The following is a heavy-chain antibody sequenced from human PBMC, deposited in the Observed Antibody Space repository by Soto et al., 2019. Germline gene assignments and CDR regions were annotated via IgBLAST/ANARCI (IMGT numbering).Heavy chain of an antibody. Sequence: GGSLRLSCAASGFTFSSYAMHWVRQAPGKGLEWVAVISCDGSNKYYADSVKGRFTISRDNSKNTLYLQMNSLRAEDTAVYYCARDRSYYDFWSGYSTRYYYYGMDVWGQGTTVTVSS. CDR2: ISCDGSNK. CDR3: ARDRSYYDFWSGYSTRYYYYGMDV. J-gene: IGHJ6*02. V-gene: IGHV3-30-3*01. D-gene: IGHD3-3*01. CDR1: GFTFSSYA.